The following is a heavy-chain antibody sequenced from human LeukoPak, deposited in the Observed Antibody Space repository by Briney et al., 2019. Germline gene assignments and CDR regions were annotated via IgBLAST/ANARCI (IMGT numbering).Heavy chain of an antibody. J-gene: IGHJ3*02. D-gene: IGHD4-11*01. Sequence: GGSLRLSCAASGFTFSSYAMHWVRQDPGKGLEWVAVISYDGSNKYYADSVKGRFTISRGNSKNTLYLQMNSLRAEDTAVYYCVRIYYSNAFDIWGQGTMVTVSS. CDR3: VRIYYSNAFDI. CDR2: ISYDGSNK. V-gene: IGHV3-30-3*01. CDR1: GFTFSSYA.